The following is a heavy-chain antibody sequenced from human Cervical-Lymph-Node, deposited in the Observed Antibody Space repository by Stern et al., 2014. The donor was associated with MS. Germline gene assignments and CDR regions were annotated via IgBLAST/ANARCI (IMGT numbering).Heavy chain of an antibody. Sequence: VQLVESGAEVKKPGASVKVSCKASGYTFTTYGIIWVRQAPGQGLEWMGWISAYHGNTNYAQKLQGRVTMTTDTSTSTAYMELRSLRSDDTAVYYCARGGGEYNWNYVGWFDPWGQGTLVTVSS. CDR1: GYTFTTYG. J-gene: IGHJ5*02. V-gene: IGHV1-18*01. D-gene: IGHD1-7*01. CDR3: ARGGGEYNWNYVGWFDP. CDR2: ISAYHGNT.